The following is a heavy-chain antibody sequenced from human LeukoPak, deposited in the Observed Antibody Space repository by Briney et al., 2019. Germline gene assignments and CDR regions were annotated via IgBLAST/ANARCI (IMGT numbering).Heavy chain of an antibody. V-gene: IGHV4-59*01. D-gene: IGHD5-18*01. J-gene: IGHJ4*02. CDR2: IYYSGST. CDR3: ARVVYSYGSYYFDY. Sequence: SETLSLTCTVSGGSNSSYYWSWIRQPPGKGLEWIGYIYYSGSTNYNPSLKSRVTISVDPSKNQFSLKLSSVTAADTAVYYCARVVYSYGSYYFDYWGQGTLVTVSS. CDR1: GGSNSSYY.